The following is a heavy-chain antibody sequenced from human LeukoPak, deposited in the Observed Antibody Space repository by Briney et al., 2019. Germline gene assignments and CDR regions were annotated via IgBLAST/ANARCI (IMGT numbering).Heavy chain of an antibody. Sequence: GGSLRLSCAASGFTSSSYEMNWVRQAPGKGLEWVSYISSSGSTIYYADSVKGRFTISRDNAKNSLYLQMNSLRAEDTAVYYCARDLGYYDAYFDYWGQGILVTVSS. J-gene: IGHJ4*02. V-gene: IGHV3-48*03. CDR3: ARDLGYYDAYFDY. D-gene: IGHD3-22*01. CDR2: ISSSGSTI. CDR1: GFTSSSYE.